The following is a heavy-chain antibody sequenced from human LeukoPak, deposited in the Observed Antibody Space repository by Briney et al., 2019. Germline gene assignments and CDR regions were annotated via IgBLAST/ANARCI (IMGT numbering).Heavy chain of an antibody. CDR2: IDVGGTST. D-gene: IGHD3-10*01. V-gene: IGHV3-23*01. Sequence: GGSLRLSCAASGFTFGNYVMTWVRQAPGKGPEWVSTIDVGGTSTYYADFVEGRFTISRDNSKDTVSLQMNSLRPEDTALYYCAREGFGSGSAGGFDIWGQGTKVTISS. CDR3: AREGFGSGSAGGFDI. J-gene: IGHJ3*02. CDR1: GFTFGNYV.